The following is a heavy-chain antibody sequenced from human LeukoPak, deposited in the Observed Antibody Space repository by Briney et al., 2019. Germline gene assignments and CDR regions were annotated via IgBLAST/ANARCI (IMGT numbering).Heavy chain of an antibody. D-gene: IGHD6-13*01. CDR3: AREAAAGWVED. V-gene: IGHV6-1*01. Sequence: SQTLSLTCAISGDSVSSNSAVWNWIRQSPSRGLEWLGRTYYRSKWYNDYAVSVKSRISINPDTSKNQFSLQLNSVTPEGTAVYYCAREAAAGWVEDWGQGTLVTVSS. CDR2: TYYRSKWYN. CDR1: GDSVSSNSAV. J-gene: IGHJ4*02.